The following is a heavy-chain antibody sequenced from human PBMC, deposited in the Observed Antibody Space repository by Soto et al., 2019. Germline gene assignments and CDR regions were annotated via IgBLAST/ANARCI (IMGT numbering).Heavy chain of an antibody. CDR1: GLTFSAYL. CDR2: ISDDGSTS. V-gene: IGHV3-74*01. Sequence: GESPRHSCSVSGLTFSAYLMHWVGQVPGKGLTWVSRISDDGSTSTYADSVKGRFVISRDNAKNRLYLEMNTLRADDSGLYYCPRGPRVSSTGTGAHWGRGKLFTGSS. J-gene: IGHJ4*02. CDR3: PRGPRVSSTGTGAH. D-gene: IGHD1-7*01.